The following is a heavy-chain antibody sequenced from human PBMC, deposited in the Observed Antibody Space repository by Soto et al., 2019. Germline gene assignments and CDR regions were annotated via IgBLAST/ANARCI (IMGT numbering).Heavy chain of an antibody. CDR1: GGSFSGYV. J-gene: IGHJ4*02. V-gene: IGHV4-34*01. Sequence: SETLSLTCAVYGGSFSGYVWTWIRQPPGTGLEWIGEINHSGSSNYNPSLKSRVTISVDTSKNQFSLKLTSVTAADTAVYYCARDKITGLFDYWGRGTLDIVSS. D-gene: IGHD2-8*02. CDR2: INHSGSS. CDR3: ARDKITGLFDY.